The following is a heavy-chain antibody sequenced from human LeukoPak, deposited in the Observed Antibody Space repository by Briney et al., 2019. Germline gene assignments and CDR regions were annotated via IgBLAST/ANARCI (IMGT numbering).Heavy chain of an antibody. Sequence: GGSLRLSCAASGFTFSSYWMGWVRQAPGRGPEWLANIKPDGNEKYYVDSVRGRFTISRDNAQHSLYLHMNSLRVEDTAIYYCARGDNWAFDYWGQGTLVTVSS. D-gene: IGHD1-20*01. J-gene: IGHJ4*02. CDR3: ARGDNWAFDY. V-gene: IGHV3-7*05. CDR1: GFTFSSYW. CDR2: IKPDGNEK.